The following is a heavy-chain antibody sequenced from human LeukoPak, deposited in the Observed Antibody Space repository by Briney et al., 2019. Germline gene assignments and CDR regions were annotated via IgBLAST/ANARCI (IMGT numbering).Heavy chain of an antibody. Sequence: PGGSLRLSCAASGFIFSNYAMDWVRQAPGKGLEWVSAISGSAGSTYYADSVKGRFTISRDNSKNTLYLQMNSLKTEDTAVYYCTTAPYCSGGSCYGDYYYYGMDVWGQGTTVTVSS. V-gene: IGHV3-23*01. CDR1: GFIFSNYA. J-gene: IGHJ6*02. CDR2: ISGSAGST. D-gene: IGHD2-15*01. CDR3: TTAPYCSGGSCYGDYYYYGMDV.